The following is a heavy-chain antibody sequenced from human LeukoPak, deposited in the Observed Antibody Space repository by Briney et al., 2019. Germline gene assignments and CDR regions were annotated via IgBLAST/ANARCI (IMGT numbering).Heavy chain of an antibody. CDR1: GGTFSSYA. CDR2: IIPILGIA. J-gene: IGHJ3*02. D-gene: IGHD1-26*01. Sequence: SVKVSCKASGGTFSSYAISWVRQAPGQGLEWMGRIIPILGIANYAQKFQGRVTITADKSTSTAYMELSSLRSEDTAVYYCASITLDSGSYSDAFDIWGQGTMVTVSS. V-gene: IGHV1-69*04. CDR3: ASITLDSGSYSDAFDI.